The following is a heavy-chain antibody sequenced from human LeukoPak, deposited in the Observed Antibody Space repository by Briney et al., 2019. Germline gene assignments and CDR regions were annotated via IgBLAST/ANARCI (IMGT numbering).Heavy chain of an antibody. CDR1: GFTFSSYG. V-gene: IGHV3-23*01. CDR2: ISGSGGST. D-gene: IGHD6-13*01. CDR3: AKDHYSGSFSADY. Sequence: PGRSLRLSCAASGFTFSSYGMSCVRQAPGKGLECVLTISGSGGSTYYADSVKGPFTISRDNSKNTLYQQMNSVRAEDTAVYYCAKDHYSGSFSADYWGQGTLVTVSS. J-gene: IGHJ4*02.